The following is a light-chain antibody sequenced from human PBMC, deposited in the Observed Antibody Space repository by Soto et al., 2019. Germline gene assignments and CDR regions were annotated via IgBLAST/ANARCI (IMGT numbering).Light chain of an antibody. CDR1: SSDGGGYNY. CDR3: SSYAGSNNLG. V-gene: IGLV2-8*01. Sequence: QSALTQPPSASGSPGQSVTISCTGNSSDGGGYNYVSWYQQHPGKAPKLMIYEVSKRPSGVPDRFSGSKSGNTASLTVSGLQAEDEADYYRSSYAGSNNLGFGRGTKLTVL. CDR2: EVS. J-gene: IGLJ2*01.